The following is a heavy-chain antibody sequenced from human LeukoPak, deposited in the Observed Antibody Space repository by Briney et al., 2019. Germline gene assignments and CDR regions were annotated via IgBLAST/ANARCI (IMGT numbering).Heavy chain of an antibody. CDR1: GFTFSSYS. CDR2: ISAGGDSP. J-gene: IGHJ4*02. Sequence: GGSLRLSCAASGFTFSSYSMNWVRQAPGQGLEWVSAISAGGDSPYYADSVKGRFSISRDNYENTLYLQMNGLRAGDTAVYYCAKRRYCSSISCHDFDYWGQGTLVTVSS. CDR3: AKRRYCSSISCHDFDY. V-gene: IGHV3-23*01. D-gene: IGHD2-2*01.